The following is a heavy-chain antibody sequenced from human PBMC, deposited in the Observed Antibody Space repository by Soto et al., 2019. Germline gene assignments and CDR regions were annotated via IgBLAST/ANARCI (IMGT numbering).Heavy chain of an antibody. V-gene: IGHV3-30-3*01. Sequence: QVQLVESGGGVVQPGRSLRLSCAASGFTFSSYAMHWVRQAPGKGLEWVAVISYDGSNKYYADSVKGRFTISRDNSKNTLYLQMNSLRAEDTAGYYWARDEQQLVLATLDYWGQGTLVTVSS. CDR3: ARDEQQLVLATLDY. J-gene: IGHJ4*02. D-gene: IGHD6-13*01. CDR2: ISYDGSNK. CDR1: GFTFSSYA.